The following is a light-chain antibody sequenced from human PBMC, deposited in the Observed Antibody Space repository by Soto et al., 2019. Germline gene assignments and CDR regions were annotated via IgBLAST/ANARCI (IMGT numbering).Light chain of an antibody. Sequence: QSALTQPASVSGSPGQSITISCTGTSSDVGGYNHVSWYQQHPGKAPKLIIYEVRNRPSGVSNRLSGSKSGNTASLTISGLQADHEAVYYCCSYTSSSIRVFGGGTKLTVL. V-gene: IGLV2-14*01. CDR3: CSYTSSSIRV. CDR2: EVR. CDR1: SSDVGGYNH. J-gene: IGLJ3*02.